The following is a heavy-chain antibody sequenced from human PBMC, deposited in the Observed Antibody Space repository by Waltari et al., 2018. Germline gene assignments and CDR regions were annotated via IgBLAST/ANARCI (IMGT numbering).Heavy chain of an antibody. D-gene: IGHD1-26*01. CDR2: ISFDGNSK. V-gene: IGHV3-30*18. Sequence: QVQLVESGGGVVKPGRSLRLSCAASGFSFSAYGMHWVRQAPGKGLEWVAVISFDGNSKYYGDSVKGRFTISRDNSKNTLYLEMNSLRAEDTAVYYCAKDLSGSYYPEAMDVWGQGTTVTVSS. CDR1: GFSFSAYG. J-gene: IGHJ6*02. CDR3: AKDLSGSYYPEAMDV.